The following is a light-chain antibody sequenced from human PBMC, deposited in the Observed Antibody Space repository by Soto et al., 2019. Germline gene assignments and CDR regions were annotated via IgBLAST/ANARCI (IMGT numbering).Light chain of an antibody. CDR3: QQYHTLSPVA. CDR2: GAS. V-gene: IGKV3-15*01. Sequence: EIVMTQSPATLSVSPGERATLSCRASQSVSNNLAWYQKKPGQAPRLLIFGASTRATGIPARFSGSGSGTEFTLTISSLQSEDFAVYYCQQYHTLSPVAFGGGTKVETK. J-gene: IGKJ4*01. CDR1: QSVSNN.